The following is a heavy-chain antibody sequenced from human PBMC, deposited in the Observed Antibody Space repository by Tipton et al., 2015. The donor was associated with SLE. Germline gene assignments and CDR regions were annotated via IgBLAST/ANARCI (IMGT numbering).Heavy chain of an antibody. CDR2: IYYSGST. J-gene: IGHJ4*02. Sequence: PGLVKPSETLSLTCTVSGGSISSSSYYWGWIRQPPGKGLEWIGSIYYSGSTYYNPSLKSRVTISVDTSKNQFSLKLSSVTAADTAVYYCARRPPNDYGGHFDYWGQGTLVTVSS. CDR3: ARRPPNDYGGHFDY. D-gene: IGHD4-23*01. CDR1: GGSISSSSYY. V-gene: IGHV4-39*01.